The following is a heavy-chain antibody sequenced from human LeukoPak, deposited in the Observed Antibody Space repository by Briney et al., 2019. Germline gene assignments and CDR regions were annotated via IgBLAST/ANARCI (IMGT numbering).Heavy chain of an antibody. CDR3: VKKLSDWYFDL. J-gene: IGHJ2*01. CDR2: INSNGGST. D-gene: IGHD3-10*01. V-gene: IGHV3-64D*09. Sequence: PGGSLRLSCSASGFTFSSHSMHWVRQAPGKGLEYVSAINSNGGSTYYADSLKGRFTISRDNSKTTLYLQMSSLRVEDTAMYHCVKKLSDWYFDLWGRGTLVTVSS. CDR1: GFTFSSHS.